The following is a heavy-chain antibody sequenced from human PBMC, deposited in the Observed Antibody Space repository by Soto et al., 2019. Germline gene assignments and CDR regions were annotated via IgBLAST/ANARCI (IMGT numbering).Heavy chain of an antibody. CDR1: GYTFTIYG. Sequence: QVQLVQSGAEVKKPGASVKVSCKASGYTFTIYGISWVRQAPGQGLEWIGWISGYNGNTDYAQNLQDRVTLTTDASTSSVDMELRSLRSDDTAVYYCARVDYYDSSGYYGYWGQGTLITVSS. CDR3: ARVDYYDSSGYYGY. D-gene: IGHD3-22*01. J-gene: IGHJ4*02. V-gene: IGHV1-18*04. CDR2: ISGYNGNT.